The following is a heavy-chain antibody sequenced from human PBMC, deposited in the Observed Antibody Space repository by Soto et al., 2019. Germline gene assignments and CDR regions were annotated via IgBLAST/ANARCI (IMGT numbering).Heavy chain of an antibody. D-gene: IGHD6-13*01. CDR3: AKDVMYSSSWYYFDY. CDR1: GFTFSSYA. V-gene: IGHV3-23*01. Sequence: GGSLRLSCAASGFTFSSYAVSWVRQAPGKGLEWVSAISGSGTNTYYADSVEGRFTISRDNSKNTLYLQMNGLRAEDTAVYYCAKDVMYSSSWYYFDYWGQGTLVTVSS. CDR2: ISGSGTNT. J-gene: IGHJ4*02.